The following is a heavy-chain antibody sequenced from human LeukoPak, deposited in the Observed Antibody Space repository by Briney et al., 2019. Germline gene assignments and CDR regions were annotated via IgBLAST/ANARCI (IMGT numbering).Heavy chain of an antibody. V-gene: IGHV1-69*05. D-gene: IGHD3-22*01. CDR3: ARASHSSASPYYYYYYMDV. Sequence: ASVKVSCKASGGTFSSYAISWVRQAPGEGLEWMGRIIPIFGTANYAQKLQDRLTITTDESTSTAYMELSSLRSEDTAVYYCARASHSSASPYYYYYYMDVWGKGTTVTVSS. J-gene: IGHJ6*03. CDR2: IIPIFGTA. CDR1: GGTFSSYA.